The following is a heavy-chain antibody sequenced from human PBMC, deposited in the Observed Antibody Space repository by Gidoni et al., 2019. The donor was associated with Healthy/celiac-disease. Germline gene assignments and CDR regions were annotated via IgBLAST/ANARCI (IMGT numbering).Heavy chain of an antibody. Sequence: EVQLLESGGGWVQPGGSLKPSCAASGFTFSSYALGWVRQALGKGLAWVSAISGSGGSTYYADSVKGRFTISRDNSKNTLYLQMNSLRAEDTAVYYCAKGTSGYYYDSSGYYPTFDYWGQGTLVTVSS. V-gene: IGHV3-23*01. D-gene: IGHD3-22*01. CDR3: AKGTSGYYYDSSGYYPTFDY. CDR2: ISGSGGST. CDR1: GFTFSSYA. J-gene: IGHJ4*02.